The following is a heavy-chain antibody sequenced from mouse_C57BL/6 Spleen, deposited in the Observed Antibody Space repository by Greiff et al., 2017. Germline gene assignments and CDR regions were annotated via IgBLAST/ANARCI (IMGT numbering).Heavy chain of an antibody. CDR3: ARQDYYGSSQYYYAMDY. CDR2: IDPSDSYT. Sequence: VKLQQPGAELVKPGASVKLSCKASGYTFTSYWMQWVKQRPGQGLEWIGEIDPSDSYTNYNQTFKGKATLTVDTSSSTAYMQLSSLTSEDSAVYYCARQDYYGSSQYYYAMDYWGQGTSVTVSS. D-gene: IGHD1-1*01. CDR1: GYTFTSYW. V-gene: IGHV1-50*01. J-gene: IGHJ4*01.